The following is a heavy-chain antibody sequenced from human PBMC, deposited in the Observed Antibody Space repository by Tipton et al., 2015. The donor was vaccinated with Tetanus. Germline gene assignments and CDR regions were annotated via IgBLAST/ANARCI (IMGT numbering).Heavy chain of an antibody. CDR3: ARGTSRIVYYFDY. D-gene: IGHD2-21*01. Sequence: SLRLSCAASGFTLNTYAMTWVRQAPGKRLEWVSVIYSGGSSTYYADSVKGRFTISRDNSKNTLYLQMNSLRAEDTAVYYCARGTSRIVYYFDYWGQGTLVTVSS. CDR2: IYSGGSST. CDR1: GFTLNTYA. V-gene: IGHV3-23*03. J-gene: IGHJ4*02.